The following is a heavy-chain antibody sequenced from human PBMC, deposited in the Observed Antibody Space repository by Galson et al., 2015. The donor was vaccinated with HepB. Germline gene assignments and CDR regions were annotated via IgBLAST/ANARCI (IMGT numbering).Heavy chain of an antibody. J-gene: IGHJ3*02. Sequence: SLRLSCAASGFTFSSYAMHWVRQAPGKGLEWVAVISYDGSNKYYADSVKGRFTISRDNSKNTLYLQMNSLRAEDTAVYYCARSKARWYQLLYDAFDIWGQGTMVTVSS. V-gene: IGHV3-30-3*01. CDR2: ISYDGSNK. D-gene: IGHD2-2*01. CDR1: GFTFSSYA. CDR3: ARSKARWYQLLYDAFDI.